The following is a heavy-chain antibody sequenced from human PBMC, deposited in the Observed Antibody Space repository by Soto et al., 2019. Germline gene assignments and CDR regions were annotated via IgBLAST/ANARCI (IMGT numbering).Heavy chain of an antibody. V-gene: IGHV1-69*02. CDR3: ARGFIEEQWLVRPAEYFQH. CDR2: IIPILGIA. J-gene: IGHJ1*01. D-gene: IGHD6-19*01. CDR1: GGTFSSYT. Sequence: GASVKVSCKASGGTFSSYTISWVRQAPGQGLEWMGRIIPILGIANYAQKFQGRVTITADKSTSTAYMELSSLRSEDTAVYYCARGFIEEQWLVRPAEYFQHWGQGTLVTVSS.